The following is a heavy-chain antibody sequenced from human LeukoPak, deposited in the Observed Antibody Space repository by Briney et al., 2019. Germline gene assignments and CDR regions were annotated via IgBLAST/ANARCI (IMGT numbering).Heavy chain of an antibody. V-gene: IGHV3-30*02. CDR3: ARPRYYGSGTSSIDY. D-gene: IGHD3-10*01. CDR2: IRYDGSNK. Sequence: GGSLRLSCAASGFTFSSHGMHWVRQAPGKGLEWVAFIRYDGSNKYYADSVKGRFTISRDNSKNTLYLQMNSLRAEDTAVYYCARPRYYGSGTSSIDYWGQGTLVTVSS. CDR1: GFTFSSHG. J-gene: IGHJ4*02.